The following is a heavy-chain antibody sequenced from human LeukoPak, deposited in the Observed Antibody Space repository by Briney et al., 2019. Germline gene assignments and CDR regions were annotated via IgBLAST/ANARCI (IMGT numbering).Heavy chain of an antibody. Sequence: SETLSLTCTVSGGSISSSSYYWDWIRQPRGKGLEWIGSIYYSGSTYYNPSLKSRVTISVDTSKNQFSLKLSSVTAADTAVYYCARRYYYDSSGSSAFDIWGQGTMVTVSS. D-gene: IGHD3-22*01. V-gene: IGHV4-39*01. CDR2: IYYSGST. CDR1: GGSISSSSYY. J-gene: IGHJ3*02. CDR3: ARRYYYDSSGSSAFDI.